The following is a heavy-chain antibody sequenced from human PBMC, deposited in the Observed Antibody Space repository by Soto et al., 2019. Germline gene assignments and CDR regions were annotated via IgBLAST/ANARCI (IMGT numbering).Heavy chain of an antibody. V-gene: IGHV3-33*01. CDR1: GFTFSSYG. Sequence: PGGSLRLSCAASGFTFSSYGMHWVRQAPGKGLEWVAVIWYDGSNKYYADSVKGRFTISRDNSKNTLYLQMNSLRAEDTSVYYCARDARPNWYPITIFDYWGQGTLVTVSS. J-gene: IGHJ4*02. CDR2: IWYDGSNK. CDR3: ARDARPNWYPITIFDY. D-gene: IGHD6-13*01.